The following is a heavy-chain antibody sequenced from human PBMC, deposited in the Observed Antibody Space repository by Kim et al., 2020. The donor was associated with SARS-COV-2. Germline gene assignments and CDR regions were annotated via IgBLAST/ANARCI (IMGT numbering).Heavy chain of an antibody. CDR3: ARDFIQGYCSSTSCFNYYYYYYMDV. V-gene: IGHV1-2*02. Sequence: ASVKVSCKASGYTFTGYYMHWVRQAPGQGLEWMGWINPNSGGTNYAQKFQGRVTMTRDTSISTAYMELSRLRSDDTAVYYCARDFIQGYCSSTSCFNYYYYYYMDVWGKGTTVTVSS. D-gene: IGHD2-2*01. CDR1: GYTFTGYY. J-gene: IGHJ6*03. CDR2: INPNSGGT.